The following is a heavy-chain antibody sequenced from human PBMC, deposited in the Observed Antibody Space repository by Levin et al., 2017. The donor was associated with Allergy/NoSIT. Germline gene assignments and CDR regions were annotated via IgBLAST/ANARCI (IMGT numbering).Heavy chain of an antibody. D-gene: IGHD3-16*02. Sequence: SGGSLRLSCAASGFTFSDHFMDWVRQAPGKGLEWVGRSRDKARSYTTEYAASVKDRFTISRDDSKNSLFLQMNSLKTEDTALYYCSRVRYTGRGEDLIDYWGQGTLVTVSS. CDR3: SRVRYTGRGEDLIDY. V-gene: IGHV3-72*01. CDR2: SRDKARSYTT. J-gene: IGHJ4*02. CDR1: GFTFSDHF.